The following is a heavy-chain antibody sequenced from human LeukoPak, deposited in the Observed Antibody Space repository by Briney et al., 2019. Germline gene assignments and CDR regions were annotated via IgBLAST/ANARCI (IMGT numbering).Heavy chain of an antibody. J-gene: IGHJ5*02. V-gene: IGHV5-51*01. CDR3: ARQGVVRGVISWFDP. CDR1: GYSFTSYW. Sequence: GESLKISCKGSGYSFTSYWIGWVRQMPGKGLEWMGIIYPGDSDTRYSPSFQGQVTISADKSISTAYLQWSSLKASDTAMYYCARQGVVRGVISWFDPWGQGTLVTVSS. CDR2: IYPGDSDT. D-gene: IGHD3-10*01.